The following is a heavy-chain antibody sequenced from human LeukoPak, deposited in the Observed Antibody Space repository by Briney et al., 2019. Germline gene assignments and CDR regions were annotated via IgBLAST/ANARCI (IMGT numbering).Heavy chain of an antibody. Sequence: GGSLRLSCAASGFTFDDYAMHWVRQAPGKGLEWVSGISWNSGSIGYADSVKGRFTISRDNSKNTLYLQMNSLRAEDTAVYYCAKDQLTYYGSGSMTDYWGQGTLVTVSS. CDR3: AKDQLTYYGSGSMTDY. CDR2: ISWNSGSI. J-gene: IGHJ4*02. CDR1: GFTFDDYA. D-gene: IGHD3-10*01. V-gene: IGHV3-9*01.